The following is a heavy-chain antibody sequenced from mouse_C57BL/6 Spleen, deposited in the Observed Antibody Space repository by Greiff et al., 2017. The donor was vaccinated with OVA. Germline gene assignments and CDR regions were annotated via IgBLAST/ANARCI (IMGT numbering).Heavy chain of an antibody. Sequence: VQLKQSGGGLVKPGGSLKLSCAASGFTFSDYGMHWVRQAPEKGLEWVAYISSGSSTIYYADTVKGRFTISRDNAKNTLFLQMTSLRSEDTAMYYCARSYDSFFDYWGQGTTLTVSS. D-gene: IGHD2-4*01. V-gene: IGHV5-17*01. CDR3: ARSYDSFFDY. CDR1: GFTFSDYG. CDR2: ISSGSSTI. J-gene: IGHJ2*01.